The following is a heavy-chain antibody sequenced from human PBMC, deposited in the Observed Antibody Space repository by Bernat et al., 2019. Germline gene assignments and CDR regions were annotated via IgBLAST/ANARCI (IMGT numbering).Heavy chain of an antibody. J-gene: IGHJ3*01. V-gene: IGHV1-69*06. D-gene: IGHD6-13*01. CDR2: IIPFFGTP. Sequence: QVQLVQSGAEVKKPGSSVKVSCKASGGTFSRYAISWVRQAPGQGLEWMGGIIPFFGTPNYAQKFQGRVTITADKSTSTAYMELNSLRSEDTAVYYCAREGELAAAGSPFAFDVWGQGTMVIVSS. CDR3: AREGELAAAGSPFAFDV. CDR1: GGTFSRYA.